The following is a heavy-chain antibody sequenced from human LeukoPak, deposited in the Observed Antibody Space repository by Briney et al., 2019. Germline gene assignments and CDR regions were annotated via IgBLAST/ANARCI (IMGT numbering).Heavy chain of an antibody. V-gene: IGHV3-48*02. Sequence: PGGSLRLSCAASGFTFSGYSMSWVRQAPGKGLEWVSYISSSTGNIYYADSVKGRFTISRDNAKNSLYLQMNSLRDEDTAVYYCAREEGDWGQGTLVTVSS. CDR1: GFTFSGYS. CDR3: AREEGD. J-gene: IGHJ4*02. CDR2: ISSSTGNI.